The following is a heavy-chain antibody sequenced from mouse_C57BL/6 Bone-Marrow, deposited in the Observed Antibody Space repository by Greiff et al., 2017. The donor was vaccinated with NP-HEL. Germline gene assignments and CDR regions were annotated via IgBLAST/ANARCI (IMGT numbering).Heavy chain of an antibody. V-gene: IGHV1-42*01. CDR1: GYSFTGYY. CDR2: INPSTGGT. Sequence: EVQLQQSGPELVKPGASVKICCKASGYSFTGYYMNWVKQSPEKSLEWIGEINPSTGGTTYNQKFKAKATLTVDKSSSTAYMQLKSLTSEDSAVYYCARPTVVARNYFDYWGQGTTLTVSS. CDR3: ARPTVVARNYFDY. J-gene: IGHJ2*01. D-gene: IGHD1-1*01.